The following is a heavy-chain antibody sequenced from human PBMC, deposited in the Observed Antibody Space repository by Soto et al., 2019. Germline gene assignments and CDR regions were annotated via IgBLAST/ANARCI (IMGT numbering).Heavy chain of an antibody. J-gene: IGHJ4*02. CDR2: SSYDGRET. CDR3: ARDSGWPILNFDN. V-gene: IGHV3-30*03. D-gene: IGHD3-10*01. Sequence: QVQLVESGGGVVQPGRSLRLSCAASDVDCRSYGIHWVRQAPGKGLEWVAASSYDGRETFYADSAKGRFTVSKEMSKKTACLQMNALRHEDTAVYFCARDSGWPILNFDNWGKGTPVTVSS. CDR1: DVDCRSYG.